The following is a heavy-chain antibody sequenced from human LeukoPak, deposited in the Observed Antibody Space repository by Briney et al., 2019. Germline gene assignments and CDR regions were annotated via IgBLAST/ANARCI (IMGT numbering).Heavy chain of an antibody. CDR3: ARGEEGNHQQLWLPAGFDY. CDR1: GGSFSGYC. J-gene: IGHJ4*02. V-gene: IGHV4-34*01. CDR2: INHSGST. D-gene: IGHD5-18*01. Sequence: SETLSLTCAVYGGSFSGYCWSWIRQPPGKGLEWIGEINHSGSTNYNPSLKSRVTISVDTSKNQFSLKLSSVTAADTAVYYCARGEEGNHQQLWLPAGFDYWGQGTLVTVSS.